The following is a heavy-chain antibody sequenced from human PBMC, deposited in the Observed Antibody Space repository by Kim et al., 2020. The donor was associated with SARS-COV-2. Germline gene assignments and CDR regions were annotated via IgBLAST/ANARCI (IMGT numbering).Heavy chain of an antibody. D-gene: IGHD3-10*01. V-gene: IGHV3-33*01. CDR3: ARGITMVRGSYYYYGMDV. CDR1: GFTFSSYG. Sequence: GGSLRLSCAASGFTFSSYGMHWVRQAPGKGLEWVAVIWYDGSNKYYADSVKGRFTISRDNSKNTLYLQMNSLRAEDTAVYYCARGITMVRGSYYYYGMDVWGQGTTVTVSS. J-gene: IGHJ6*02. CDR2: IWYDGSNK.